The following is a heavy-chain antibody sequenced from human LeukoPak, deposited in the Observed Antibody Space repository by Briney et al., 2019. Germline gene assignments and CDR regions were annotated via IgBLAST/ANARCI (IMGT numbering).Heavy chain of an antibody. D-gene: IGHD2-2*03. Sequence: PSETLSLTCTVSGGSISSGGYYWSWIRQPPGKGLEWIGYIYHSGSTYYNPSLKSRVTISVDRSKNQFSLKLSSVTAADTAVYYCARVDRYRYYFDYWGQGTLVTVSS. CDR1: GGSISSGGYY. V-gene: IGHV4-30-2*01. CDR2: IYHSGST. CDR3: ARVDRYRYYFDY. J-gene: IGHJ4*02.